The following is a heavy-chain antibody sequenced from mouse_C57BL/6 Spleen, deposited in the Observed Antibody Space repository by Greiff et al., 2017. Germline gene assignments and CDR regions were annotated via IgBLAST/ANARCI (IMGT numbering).Heavy chain of an antibody. J-gene: IGHJ1*03. D-gene: IGHD2-4*01. Sequence: EVKLMESGPGLVKPSQSLSLTCSVTGYSITSGYYWNWIRQFPGNKLEWMGYISYDGSNNYNPSLKNRISITRDTSKNQFFLTLNSVTTEDTATYYCARMEDDDGYFDVWGTGTTVTVSS. CDR3: ARMEDDDGYFDV. V-gene: IGHV3-6*01. CDR2: ISYDGSN. CDR1: GYSITSGYY.